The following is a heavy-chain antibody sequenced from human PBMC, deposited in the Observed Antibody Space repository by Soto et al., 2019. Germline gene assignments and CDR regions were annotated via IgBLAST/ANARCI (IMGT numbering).Heavy chain of an antibody. CDR3: AKDRNWNLPFDP. Sequence: GSLKLSCAASGFTFSRYVMSWVRQAPGKGLEWVSSIRGSGGSTYYADSVKGRFSISRDNSKNTLYLQMNSLRAEDTAVYYCAKDRNWNLPFDPWCQGPLLTVSS. J-gene: IGHJ5*02. CDR1: GFTFSRYV. V-gene: IGHV3-23*01. CDR2: IRGSGGST. D-gene: IGHD1-20*01.